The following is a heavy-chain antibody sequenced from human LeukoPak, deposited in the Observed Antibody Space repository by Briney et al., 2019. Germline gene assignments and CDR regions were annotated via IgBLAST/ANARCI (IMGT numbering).Heavy chain of an antibody. CDR2: IKQDGGEK. Sequence: GGSLRLSRAASGFTFSSHWMSWVRQAPGKGLEWVANIKQDGGEKHYVDSVKGRFTISRDSAKSSLFLQMNSLRAEDTAVYYCARGRHGYHFWSGYYATYYFDYWGQGTLVTVSS. D-gene: IGHD3-3*01. V-gene: IGHV3-7*01. CDR1: GFTFSSHW. J-gene: IGHJ4*02. CDR3: ARGRHGYHFWSGYYATYYFDY.